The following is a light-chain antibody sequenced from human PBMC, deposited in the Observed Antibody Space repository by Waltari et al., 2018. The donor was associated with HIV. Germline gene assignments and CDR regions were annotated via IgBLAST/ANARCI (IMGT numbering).Light chain of an antibody. CDR2: AAS. J-gene: IGKJ2*01. V-gene: IGKV1-8*01. Sequence: AIRMTQSLSTLSASTADRVTITCRADQRISSYVAWYQHNPQETPKLLICAASTLQSGVPSGFSGSGCGTSFSLTITLLQSDDFASYYGQHYYKYPYTFGQGTRLEI. CDR1: QRISSY. CDR3: QHYYKYPYT.